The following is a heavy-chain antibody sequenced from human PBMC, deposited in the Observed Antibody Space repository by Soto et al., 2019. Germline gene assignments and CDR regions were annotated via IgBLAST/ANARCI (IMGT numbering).Heavy chain of an antibody. J-gene: IGHJ4*02. V-gene: IGHV4-34*01. CDR2: INHSGST. CDR3: ARRYGGNFDY. Sequence: SETLTLTCAVYGGSFSGYYWSWIRQPPGKGLEWIGEINHSGSTNYNPSLKSRVTISVDTSKNQFSLKLSSVTAADTAVYYCARRYGGNFDYWGQGTLVTVSS. D-gene: IGHD3-16*01. CDR1: GGSFSGYY.